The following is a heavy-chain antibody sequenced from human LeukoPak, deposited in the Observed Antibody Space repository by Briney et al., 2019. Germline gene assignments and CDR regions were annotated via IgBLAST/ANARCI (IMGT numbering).Heavy chain of an antibody. CDR3: ARIWSGTDCLISA. D-gene: IGHD3-3*01. CDR1: GFTLSRYW. CDR2: INSDGSKI. V-gene: IGHV3-74*01. Sequence: GVSLRLSCAASGFTLSRYWMHWVRQAPGEGLGWVSRINSDGSKIDYADFAKGRFTISRDNVENTVHLQMSSLRAEDTALYYCARIWSGTDCLISAWGQGTLVTVSS. J-gene: IGHJ4*02.